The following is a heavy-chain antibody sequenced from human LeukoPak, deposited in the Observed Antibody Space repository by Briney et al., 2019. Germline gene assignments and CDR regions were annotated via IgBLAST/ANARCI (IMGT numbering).Heavy chain of an antibody. D-gene: IGHD3-10*01. CDR3: AREKGPYGSGSTRHFDY. CDR1: GFTFSSYA. V-gene: IGHV3-30*01. CDR2: ISYDGSNK. J-gene: IGHJ4*02. Sequence: PGGSLRLSYAASGFTFSSYAMHWVRQAPGKGLEWVAVISYDGSNKYYADSVKGRFTISRDNSKNTLYLQMNSLRAEDTAVYYCAREKGPYGSGSTRHFDYWGQGTLVTVSS.